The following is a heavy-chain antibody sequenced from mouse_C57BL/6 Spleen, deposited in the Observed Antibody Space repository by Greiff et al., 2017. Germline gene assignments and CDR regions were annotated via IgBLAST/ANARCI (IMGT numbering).Heavy chain of an antibody. CDR2: IHPNSGST. D-gene: IGHD6-1*01. Sequence: QVQLQQPGAELVKPGASVKLSCKASGYTFTSYWMHWVKQRPGQGLEWIGLIHPNSGSTNYNEKFKSKATLTVDKSSSTAYMQLSSLTSEDSAVYYCARAGGQPYYYAMDNGGQGTSVTVSS. CDR1: GYTFTSYW. CDR3: ARAGGQPYYYAMDN. J-gene: IGHJ4*01. V-gene: IGHV1-64*01.